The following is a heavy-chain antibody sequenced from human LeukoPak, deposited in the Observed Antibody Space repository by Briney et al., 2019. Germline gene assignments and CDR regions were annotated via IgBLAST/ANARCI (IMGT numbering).Heavy chain of an antibody. CDR2: INAGNGNT. CDR1: VYTFTSYA. CDR3: ARPSRSLTYYYGSGEAGTAFDI. Sequence: ASVKVSCKASVYTFTSYAMHWVRQAPGQRLEWMGWINAGNGNTKYSQKFQGRVTITRDTSASTAYLELSSLRSEDTAVYYCARPSRSLTYYYGSGEAGTAFDIWGQGTMVTVSS. V-gene: IGHV1-3*01. D-gene: IGHD3-10*01. J-gene: IGHJ3*02.